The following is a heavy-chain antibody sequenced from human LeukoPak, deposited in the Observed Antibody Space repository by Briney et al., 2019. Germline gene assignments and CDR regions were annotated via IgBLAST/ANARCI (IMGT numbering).Heavy chain of an antibody. CDR1: GGTFSSYA. V-gene: IGHV1-69*01. D-gene: IGHD5-18*01. J-gene: IGHJ4*02. CDR2: IIPIFGTA. CDR3: ARGDTAIHFDY. Sequence: SVKVSCKASGGTFSSYAISWVRQAPGQGLEWMGGIIPIFGTANYAQKFQGRVTITADESTSTAYMELSSPRSEDTAVYYCARGDTAIHFDYWGQGTLDTVSS.